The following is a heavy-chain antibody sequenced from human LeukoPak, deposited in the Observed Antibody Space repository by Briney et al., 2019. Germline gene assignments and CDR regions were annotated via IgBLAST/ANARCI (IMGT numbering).Heavy chain of an antibody. Sequence: PGGSLRLSCAASGFTFSSYAMSWVRQAPGKGLEWVSAISGSGGSTYYADSVKGRFTISRDNSKNTLYLQMNSLRAEDTAVYYCAKKGHCSGGSCHSVLDYFDYWGQGTLVTVSS. V-gene: IGHV3-23*01. CDR2: ISGSGGST. J-gene: IGHJ4*02. CDR3: AKKGHCSGGSCHSVLDYFDY. D-gene: IGHD2-15*01. CDR1: GFTFSSYA.